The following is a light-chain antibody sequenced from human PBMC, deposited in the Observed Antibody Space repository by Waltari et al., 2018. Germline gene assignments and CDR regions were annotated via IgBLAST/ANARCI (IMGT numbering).Light chain of an antibody. J-gene: IGLJ2*01. CDR2: SNN. CDR1: NSIIGSNT. V-gene: IGLV1-44*01. CDR3: STWDDRLTGVV. Sequence: QSVLAQPPSASGTPGQRITISCSGSNSIIGSNTVTWYQQFPGTAPRLLIYSNNQRPSGVPDRFSASKSGSSAALAIYGLHSEDEADYYCSTWDDRLTGVVFGGGTKVTVL.